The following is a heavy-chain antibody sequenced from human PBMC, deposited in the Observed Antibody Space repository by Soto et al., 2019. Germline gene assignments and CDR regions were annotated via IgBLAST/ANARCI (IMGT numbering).Heavy chain of an antibody. Sequence: GGSLRLSCAASGFTFSSYAMSWVRQAPGKGLEWVSAISGSGGSTYYADSVKGRFTISRDNSKNTLYLQMNSLRAEDTAVYYCAKEEGDYDFWSGYPYYFDYWGQGTLVTVSS. D-gene: IGHD3-3*01. CDR3: AKEEGDYDFWSGYPYYFDY. CDR1: GFTFSSYA. J-gene: IGHJ4*02. CDR2: ISGSGGST. V-gene: IGHV3-23*01.